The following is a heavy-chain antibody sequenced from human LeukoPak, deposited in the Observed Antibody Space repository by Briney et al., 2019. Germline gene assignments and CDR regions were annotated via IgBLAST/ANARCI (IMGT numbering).Heavy chain of an antibody. V-gene: IGHV3-23*01. Sequence: GGSLRLSCAASGFTFSSYAMSWVCQVPGKGLEWVSVISGSGDNTYYADSVKGRFTISRDNSKNMLYLQMNSLRAEDTAVYYCAKWKYSNSGIDDYWGQGTLVTVSS. CDR2: ISGSGDNT. D-gene: IGHD6-6*01. CDR3: AKWKYSNSGIDDY. J-gene: IGHJ4*02. CDR1: GFTFSSYA.